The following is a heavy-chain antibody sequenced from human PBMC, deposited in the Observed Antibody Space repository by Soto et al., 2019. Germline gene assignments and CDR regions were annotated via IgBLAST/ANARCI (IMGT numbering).Heavy chain of an antibody. Sequence: EVQLVESGGGLIQPGGSLRLSCAASGFSVSVDSMIWVRQAPGKGLEWVSLFYNTGFIHYADSVKGRFTISRNNSKNTLCLRMSSLRDEVRAVYSCARHDWLDPWGPGTGVTVSS. CDR3: ARHDWLDP. J-gene: IGHJ5*02. CDR1: GFSVSVDS. CDR2: FYNTGFI. V-gene: IGHV3-53*01.